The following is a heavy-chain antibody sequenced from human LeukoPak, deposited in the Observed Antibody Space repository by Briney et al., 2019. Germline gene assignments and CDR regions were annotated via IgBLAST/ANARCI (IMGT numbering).Heavy chain of an antibody. CDR2: ISYDGSNE. CDR3: ARGYCSSISCYLVY. D-gene: IGHD2-2*01. V-gene: IGHV3-30-3*01. J-gene: IGHJ4*02. Sequence: GGPLRLSCAASGFTFRSYGMHWVRQAPGKGLEWVAVISYDGSNEYRADSVKGRFTISRDNSKNTLYLQMDSLRVDDTAIYYCARGYCSSISCYLVYWGQGTLVTVSS. CDR1: GFTFRSYG.